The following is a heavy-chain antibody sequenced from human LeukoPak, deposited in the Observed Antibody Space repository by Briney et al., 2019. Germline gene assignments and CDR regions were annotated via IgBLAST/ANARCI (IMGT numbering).Heavy chain of an antibody. J-gene: IGHJ4*02. D-gene: IGHD2-2*03. Sequence: SETLSLTCTVSGGSISSYYWSWIRQSPGKGLDWIGYIYYSGSTKYNPSLKSRVTISVDTSKNQFSLKLSSVTAADTAVYYYARGLDPFDYWGQGTLVTASS. CDR1: GGSISSYY. CDR3: ARGLDPFDY. V-gene: IGHV4-59*01. CDR2: IYYSGST.